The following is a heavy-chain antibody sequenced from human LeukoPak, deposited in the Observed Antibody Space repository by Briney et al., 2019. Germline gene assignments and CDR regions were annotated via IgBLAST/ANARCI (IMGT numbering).Heavy chain of an antibody. D-gene: IGHD3-10*01. Sequence: GGSLRLSCAASGFTFTGYWMSWVRQAPGKGLEWVANIKQDGSEKYYVDSVKGRFTISRDNAKNSLYLQMNSLRAEDTAVYYCARVYYYTSGSRWGDYFDYWGQGTLVTVSS. CDR1: GFTFTGYW. V-gene: IGHV3-7*01. J-gene: IGHJ4*02. CDR3: ARVYYYTSGSRWGDYFDY. CDR2: IKQDGSEK.